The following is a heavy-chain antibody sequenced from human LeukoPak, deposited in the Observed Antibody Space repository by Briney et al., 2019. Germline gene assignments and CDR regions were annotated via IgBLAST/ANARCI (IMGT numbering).Heavy chain of an antibody. V-gene: IGHV4-39*07. CDR3: ARGIAAYRGDYFDY. J-gene: IGHJ4*02. CDR1: GGSISSSSYY. Sequence: SETLSLTCTVSGGSISSSSYYWGWLRQPPGKGLEWIGSIYYSGSTYYNPSLKSRVTISVDTSKNQFSLKLSSVTAADTAVYYCARGIAAYRGDYFDYWGQGTLVTVSS. D-gene: IGHD6-13*01. CDR2: IYYSGST.